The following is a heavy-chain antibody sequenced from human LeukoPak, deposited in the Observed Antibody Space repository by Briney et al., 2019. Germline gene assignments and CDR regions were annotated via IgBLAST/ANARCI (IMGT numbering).Heavy chain of an antibody. CDR2: ISSSSSYI. Sequence: GGSLRLSCAASGFTFSSYSMNWVRQAPGKGLEWVSSISSSSSYIYYADSVKGRFTISRDNAKNSLYLQMNSLRAEDTAVYYCARDRGIAARPGYWGQGTLVTVSS. J-gene: IGHJ4*02. CDR3: ARDRGIAARPGY. D-gene: IGHD6-6*01. V-gene: IGHV3-21*01. CDR1: GFTFSSYS.